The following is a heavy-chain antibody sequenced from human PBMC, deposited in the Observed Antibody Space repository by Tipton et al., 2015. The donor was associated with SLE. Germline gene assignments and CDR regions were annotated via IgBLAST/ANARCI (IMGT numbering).Heavy chain of an antibody. CDR3: ARGSWGGYSYGPLRDTNFDC. D-gene: IGHD5-18*01. J-gene: IGHJ4*02. Sequence: TLSLTCTVSGGSISSHYWSWIRQPPGKGLEWIGYIYYSGSTNYNPSLKSRVTISVDTSKNQFSLKLGSVTAADTAVYYCARGSWGGYSYGPLRDTNFDCWGQGTLVTVSS. CDR2: IYYSGST. CDR1: GGSISSHY. V-gene: IGHV4-59*11.